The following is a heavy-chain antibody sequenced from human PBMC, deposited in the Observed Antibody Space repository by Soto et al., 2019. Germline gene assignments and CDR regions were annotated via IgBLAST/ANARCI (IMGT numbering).Heavy chain of an antibody. Sequence: EVRLLESGGGLVKPGGSLRLSCATSGLTFSNYAMCWVRQAPGGGVEWVSSVSGSRSTTYYADSVRGRFTISRDRSKNTLYLQMSSLRAEDTALYYCAKNQERELPRVIDFWGQGTLVTVSS. CDR2: VSGSRSTT. CDR1: GLTFSNYA. V-gene: IGHV3-23*01. D-gene: IGHD1-7*01. J-gene: IGHJ4*02. CDR3: AKNQERELPRVIDF.